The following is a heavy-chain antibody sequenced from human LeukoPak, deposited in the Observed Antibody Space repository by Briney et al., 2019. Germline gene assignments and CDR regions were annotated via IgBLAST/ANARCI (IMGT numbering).Heavy chain of an antibody. CDR3: ATPGGYSSSRVWFDP. J-gene: IGHJ5*02. V-gene: IGHV1-24*01. CDR2: FDPEDGET. Sequence: ASVKVSCKVSGYTLPELSMHWVRQAPGKGLEWMGGFDPEDGETIYAQKFQGRVTMTEDTSTDTAYMELSSLRSEDTAVYYCATPGGYSSSRVWFDPWGQGTLVTVSS. D-gene: IGHD6-6*01. CDR1: GYTLPELS.